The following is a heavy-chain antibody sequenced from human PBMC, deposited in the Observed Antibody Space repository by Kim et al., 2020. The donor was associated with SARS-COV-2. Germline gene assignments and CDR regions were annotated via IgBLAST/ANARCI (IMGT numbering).Heavy chain of an antibody. J-gene: IGHJ6*02. V-gene: IGHV4-34*01. D-gene: IGHD3-22*01. CDR1: GGSLSGYY. CDR3: ARGSAGITMIVVVRAYYYYGMDV. CDR2: INHSGST. Sequence: SETLSLTCAVYGGSLSGYYWSWIRQPPGKGLEWIGEINHSGSTNYNPSLKSRVTISVDTSKNQFSLKLSSVTAADTAVYYCARGSAGITMIVVVRAYYYYGMDVWGQGTTVTVSS.